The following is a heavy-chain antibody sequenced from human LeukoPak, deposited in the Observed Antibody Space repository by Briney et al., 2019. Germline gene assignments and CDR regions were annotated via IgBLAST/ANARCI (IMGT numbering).Heavy chain of an antibody. CDR1: GFTFSSYA. CDR2: ISGSGGST. D-gene: IGHD5-12*01. J-gene: IGHJ4*02. CDR3: AKDRRGYSGYADY. V-gene: IGHV3-23*01. Sequence: HPGGSLRLSCAASGFTFSSYAMSWVRQAPGKGLEWVSAISGSGGSTYYADPVKGRFTISRDNSKNTLHLQMNSLRAEDTAVYYCAKDRRGYSGYADYWGQGTLVTVSS.